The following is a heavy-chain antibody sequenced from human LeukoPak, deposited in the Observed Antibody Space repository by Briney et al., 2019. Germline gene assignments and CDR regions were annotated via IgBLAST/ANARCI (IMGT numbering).Heavy chain of an antibody. Sequence: SQTLSLTCTVSGGSISSGGYHWSWIRQHPGKGLEWIGYIYYSGSTYYNPSLQSRVTISVDTSKDQFSLQLSSVTAADTAVYYCASVSSYGDDYWGQGTLVTVSS. D-gene: IGHD4-17*01. V-gene: IGHV4-31*03. CDR3: ASVSSYGDDY. CDR2: IYYSGST. J-gene: IGHJ4*02. CDR1: GGSISSGGYH.